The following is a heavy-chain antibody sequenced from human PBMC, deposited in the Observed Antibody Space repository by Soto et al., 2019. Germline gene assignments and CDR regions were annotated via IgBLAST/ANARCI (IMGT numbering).Heavy chain of an antibody. J-gene: IGHJ5*02. V-gene: IGHV1-46*01. D-gene: IGHD3-16*02. CDR2: INPNGGST. CDR3: ARSSAGVFGLIIEGSTWLAP. CDR1: ADTFTSYY. Sequence: VQLVQSGAEVKKPGASVKLSCKAPADTFTSYYIHWVRQAPGHGLEWMGIINPNGGSTRFAQTFQGRITMTRDTSTSTVHMELTSLRSEDTAISYCARSSAGVFGLIIEGSTWLAPWGQGSLVTVSS.